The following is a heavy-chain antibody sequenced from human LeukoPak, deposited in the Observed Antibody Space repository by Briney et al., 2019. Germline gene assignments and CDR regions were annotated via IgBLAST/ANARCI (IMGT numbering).Heavy chain of an antibody. CDR1: GFTFSSYW. Sequence: PGGSLRLSCAASGFTFSSYWMHWVRQAPGKGLVWVSRINSDGSSTSYADSVKGRFTISRGNAKNTLYLQMNSLRAEDTAVYYCARSCQRPYYYYYGMDVWGQGTTVTVSS. V-gene: IGHV3-74*01. CDR2: INSDGSST. D-gene: IGHD2-2*01. CDR3: ARSCQRPYYYYYGMDV. J-gene: IGHJ6*02.